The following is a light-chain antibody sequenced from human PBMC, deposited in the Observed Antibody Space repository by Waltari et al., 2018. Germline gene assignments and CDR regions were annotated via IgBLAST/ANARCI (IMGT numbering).Light chain of an antibody. J-gene: IGKJ1*01. CDR3: QQYETSQVT. Sequence: DIVLTQSPATLSLSPGERATVSCRASQSVSSSNLAWYQQKPGQPPRLLIYHASSRATGIPDRFSGSGSGTDFTLTISRLEPEDFAVYYCQQYETSQVTFGQGTKVEIK. CDR1: QSVSSSN. V-gene: IGKV3-20*01. CDR2: HAS.